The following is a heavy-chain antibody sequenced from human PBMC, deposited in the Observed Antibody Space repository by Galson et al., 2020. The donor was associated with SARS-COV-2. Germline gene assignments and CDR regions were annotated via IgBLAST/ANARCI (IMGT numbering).Heavy chain of an antibody. J-gene: IGHJ4*02. CDR2: IKQDGSEK. CDR3: ASGPVFWSGYLY. V-gene: IGHV3-7*05. D-gene: IGHD3-3*01. Sequence: GESLKISCAASGFTFSSYWMSWVRQAPGKGLEWVANIKQDGSEKYYVDSVKGRFTISRDNAKNSLYLQMNSLRAEDTAVYYCASGPVFWSGYLYWGQGTLVTVSS. CDR1: GFTFSSYW.